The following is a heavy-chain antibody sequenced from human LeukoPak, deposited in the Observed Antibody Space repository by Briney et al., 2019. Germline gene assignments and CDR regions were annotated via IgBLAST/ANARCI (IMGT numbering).Heavy chain of an antibody. CDR1: GFTFSSYA. CDR3: AGSGSYSGYYYYYMDV. J-gene: IGHJ6*03. CDR2: ISGSGGST. D-gene: IGHD1-26*01. Sequence: PGGSLTLSCAASGFTFSSYAMSWVRQPPGKGLEWVSAISGSGGSTYYADSVKGRFTISRDNSKNTLYLQMNSLRAEDTAVYYCAGSGSYSGYYYYYMDVWGKGTTVTVSS. V-gene: IGHV3-23*01.